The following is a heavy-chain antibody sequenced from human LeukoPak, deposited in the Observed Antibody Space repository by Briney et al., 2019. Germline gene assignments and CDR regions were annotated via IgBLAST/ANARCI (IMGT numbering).Heavy chain of an antibody. Sequence: GESLRLSCAASGFTFSSYAMHWVRQAPGKGLEWVSSISSSSSYIYYADSVKGRFTISRDNAKNTLYLQMNSLRAEDTAVYYCAKGQLLHHFDYWGQGTLVTVSS. J-gene: IGHJ4*02. CDR3: AKGQLLHHFDY. CDR2: ISSSSSYI. D-gene: IGHD2-2*02. V-gene: IGHV3-21*04. CDR1: GFTFSSYA.